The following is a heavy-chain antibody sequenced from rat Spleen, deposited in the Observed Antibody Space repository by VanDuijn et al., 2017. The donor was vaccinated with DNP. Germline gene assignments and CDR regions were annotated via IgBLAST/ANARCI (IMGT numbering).Heavy chain of an antibody. CDR1: GFTFNKYW. V-gene: IGHV5-31*01. CDR3: TREYYYVMDA. J-gene: IGHJ4*01. Sequence: EVQLVESGGGLVQPGRSLKLSCVASGFTFNKYWMSWIRQAPGKGLEWIASITNTGGNIYYPDSVKGRFTISRDNAQNTLYLQVNSLRSEDTATYYGTREYYYVMDAWGQGASVTVSS. CDR2: ITNTGGNI.